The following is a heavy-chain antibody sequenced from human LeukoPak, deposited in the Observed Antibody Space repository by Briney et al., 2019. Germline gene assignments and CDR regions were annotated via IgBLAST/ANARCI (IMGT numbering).Heavy chain of an antibody. CDR2: INHSGCT. D-gene: IGHD7-27*01. CDR1: GGSFSGYY. CDR3: ARERQTGPYYFDY. Sequence: PSETLSLTCAVYGGSFSGYYWSWIRQPPGKGLEWIGEINHSGCTNYNPSLKSRVTISVDTSKNQFSLKLSSVTAADTAVYYCARERQTGPYYFDYWGQGTLVTVSS. J-gene: IGHJ4*02. V-gene: IGHV4-34*01.